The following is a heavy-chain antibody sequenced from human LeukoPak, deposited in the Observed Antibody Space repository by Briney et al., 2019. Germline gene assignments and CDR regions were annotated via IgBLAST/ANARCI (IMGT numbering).Heavy chain of an antibody. D-gene: IGHD2-2*01. CDR1: GFTFSSYA. CDR3: AKDLGYCSSTTCYFDY. CDR2: ISSSGGST. J-gene: IGHJ4*02. Sequence: PGGSLRLSCAASGFTFSSYAMSWDRQAPGKGLEWVSAISSSGGSTYYADSVKGRITISRDNSKNTLYLQMNSLRAEDTAVYNCAKDLGYCSSTTCYFDYWGQGTLVTVSS. V-gene: IGHV3-23*01.